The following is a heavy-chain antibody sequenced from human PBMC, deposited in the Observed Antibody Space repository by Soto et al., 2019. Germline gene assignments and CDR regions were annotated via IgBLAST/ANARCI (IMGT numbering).Heavy chain of an antibody. J-gene: IGHJ3*02. CDR1: GYTFTSYG. Sequence: QVQLVQSGAEVKKPGASVKVSCKASGYTFTSYGISWVRQAPGQGLEWMGWISAYNGHTNYAQKLRGIVTMTTDTSTRTAYLELRSLRSDDTSVYYCARDGGLVYCTNGVCSGGAFDIWCQGTMVTVSS. CDR2: ISAYNGHT. CDR3: ARDGGLVYCTNGVCSGGAFDI. D-gene: IGHD2-8*01. V-gene: IGHV1-18*01.